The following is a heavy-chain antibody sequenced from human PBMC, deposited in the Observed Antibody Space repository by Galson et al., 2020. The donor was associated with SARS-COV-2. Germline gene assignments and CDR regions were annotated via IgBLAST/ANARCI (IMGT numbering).Heavy chain of an antibody. CDR3: IRQDGSGSYKY. V-gene: IGHV3-73*01. Sequence: GGSLRLSCAGSGFSFRDFGVHWVRQASGKGLEWVGRIRMKDYNYATAYAASVTGRFTISRDDSKSTAYLQMDSLKSEDTAVYYCIRQDGSGSYKYWGQGTLVTVSS. D-gene: IGHD3-10*01. CDR1: GFSFRDFG. CDR2: IRMKDYNYAT. J-gene: IGHJ4*02.